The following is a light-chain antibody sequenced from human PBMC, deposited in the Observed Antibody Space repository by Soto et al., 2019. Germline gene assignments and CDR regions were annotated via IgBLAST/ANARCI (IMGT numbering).Light chain of an antibody. CDR3: QQYDNLPPTWP. J-gene: IGKJ1*01. CDR1: QDINNY. V-gene: IGKV1-33*01. Sequence: DIQMTQSPSSLSASVGDRVTITCQASQDINNYLNWYQQKPGKAPKLLIYDASNLETGVPSRFSGSGSGTDFTFTISSLQPEDIATYYCQQYDNLPPTWPVGQGTKVAIK. CDR2: DAS.